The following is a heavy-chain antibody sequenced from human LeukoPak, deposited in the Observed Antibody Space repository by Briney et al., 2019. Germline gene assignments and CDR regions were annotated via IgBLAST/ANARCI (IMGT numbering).Heavy chain of an antibody. V-gene: IGHV3-9*01. CDR3: ARDAHIAVSGLPAYYFDY. Sequence: GGSLRLSCAASGVSFSSFAMSWVRQTPGKGLEWVSGISWNSGSIDYADSVKGRLTISRDNAKNSLYLQMNSLRADDTALYYCARDAHIAVSGLPAYYFDYWGQGTLVTVSS. CDR1: GVSFSSFA. J-gene: IGHJ4*02. CDR2: ISWNSGSI. D-gene: IGHD6-13*01.